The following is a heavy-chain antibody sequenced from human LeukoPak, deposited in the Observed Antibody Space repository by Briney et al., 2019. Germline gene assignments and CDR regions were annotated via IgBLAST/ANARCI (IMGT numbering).Heavy chain of an antibody. Sequence: PSETLSLTCTVSGGSIRSYYWSWIRQPPGKGLEWIGDIYYSGSTNYNPSLESRVTISVDTSKNQLPLKLRSVTAADTAVYYCARATPGGYYDSSGYYFIDYWGQGTLVTVSS. D-gene: IGHD3-22*01. J-gene: IGHJ4*02. CDR2: IYYSGST. CDR3: ARATPGGYYDSSGYYFIDY. CDR1: GGSIRSYY. V-gene: IGHV4-59*01.